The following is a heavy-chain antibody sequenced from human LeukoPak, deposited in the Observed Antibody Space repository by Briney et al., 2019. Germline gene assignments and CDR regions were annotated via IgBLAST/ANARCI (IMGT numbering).Heavy chain of an antibody. D-gene: IGHD3-9*01. J-gene: IGHJ4*02. V-gene: IGHV3-9*01. Sequence: GGSLRLSCAASGFTFDDYAMHWVRQAPGKGLEWVSGISWNRGSIGYADSVKGRFTISRDNAKNSLYLQMNSQRAEDTAVYYCARDLRYFDWLPTSDYWGQGTLVTVSS. CDR2: ISWNRGSI. CDR3: ARDLRYFDWLPTSDY. CDR1: GFTFDDYA.